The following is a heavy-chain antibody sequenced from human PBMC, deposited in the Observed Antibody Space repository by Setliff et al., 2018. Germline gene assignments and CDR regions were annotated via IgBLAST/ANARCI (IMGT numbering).Heavy chain of an antibody. CDR3: ARTCSGSGCYAGLES. V-gene: IGHV3-33*08. D-gene: IGHD2-15*01. J-gene: IGHJ4*02. CDR1: GFTFGSYW. CDR2: IWDDGGNK. Sequence: GGSLRLSCAASGFTFGSYWMSWVRQAPGKGLEWVAVIWDDGGNKYHADSVKGRFTISRDNSKNTLYLRMNSLRPEDTAVYYCARTCSGSGCYAGLESWGQGTPVTVSS.